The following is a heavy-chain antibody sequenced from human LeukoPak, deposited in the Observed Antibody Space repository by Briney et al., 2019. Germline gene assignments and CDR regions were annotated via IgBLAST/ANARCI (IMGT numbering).Heavy chain of an antibody. CDR2: IRQDGSET. Sequence: GGSLRLSCAASGFTFSSYWMTWFRQAPEKGLEWVANIRQDGSETNYVDSVKGRFTISRDNAKNSLYLQMNSLRADDTAVYYCARESFRYFDWLRYFDYWGQGTLVTVST. V-gene: IGHV3-7*04. CDR3: ARESFRYFDWLRYFDY. D-gene: IGHD3-9*01. J-gene: IGHJ4*02. CDR1: GFTFSSYW.